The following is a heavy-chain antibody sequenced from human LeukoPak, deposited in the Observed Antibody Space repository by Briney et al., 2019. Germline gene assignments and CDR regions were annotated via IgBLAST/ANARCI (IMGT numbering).Heavy chain of an antibody. CDR2: ISHTGSS. V-gene: IGHV4-38-2*02. CDR3: ARVYTGSSWDYYYYMDV. J-gene: IGHJ6*03. Sequence: SETLSLTCTVSGYSISNGHYWGWIRQPPGKGLEWIGSISHTGSSYYNPSLKGRVTISVDTSKNQFSLRLSSVTAADTAVYYCARVYTGSSWDYYYYMDVWGKGTTVTVSS. D-gene: IGHD6-13*01. CDR1: GYSISNGHY.